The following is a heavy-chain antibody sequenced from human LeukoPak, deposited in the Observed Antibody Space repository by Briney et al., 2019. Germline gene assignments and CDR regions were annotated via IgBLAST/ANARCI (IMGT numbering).Heavy chain of an antibody. J-gene: IGHJ4*02. CDR1: GFTFSSYA. CDR3: AKDAREWFGELLGIDY. V-gene: IGHV3-23*01. CDR2: ISGSGGST. D-gene: IGHD3-10*01. Sequence: GGSLRLSCAASGFTFSSYAMSWVRQAPGKGLEWVSAISGSGGSTYYADSVKGRFTISRDNSKNTLYLQMNSLRAEDTAVYYCAKDAREWFGELLGIDYWGQGTLVTVSS.